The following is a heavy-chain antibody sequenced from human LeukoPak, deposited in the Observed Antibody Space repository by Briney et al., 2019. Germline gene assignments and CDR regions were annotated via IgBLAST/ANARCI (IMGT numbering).Heavy chain of an antibody. CDR3: ARDSEGAFDY. CDR1: GFTFSSYA. V-gene: IGHV3-30-3*01. D-gene: IGHD4/OR15-4a*01. J-gene: IGHJ4*02. Sequence: PGGSLRLSCAASGFTFSSYAMHWVRQAPGKGLGWVAVISYDGSNKYYADSVKGRFTISRDNSKNTLYLQMNSLRAEDTAVYYCARDSEGAFDYWGQGTLVTVSS. CDR2: ISYDGSNK.